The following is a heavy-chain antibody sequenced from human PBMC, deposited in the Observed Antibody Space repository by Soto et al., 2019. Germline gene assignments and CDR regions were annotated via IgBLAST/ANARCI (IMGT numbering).Heavy chain of an antibody. D-gene: IGHD3-9*01. CDR1: GGSISSSSYH. CDR2: IYYSGST. CDR3: ASWSLVIIPYGMDV. J-gene: IGHJ6*02. V-gene: IGHV4-39*01. Sequence: SETLSLTCTVSGGSISSSSYHWGWIRQPPGKGLEWIGSIYYSGSTYYNPSLKSRVTISVDTSKNQFSLKLSSVTAADTAVYYCASWSLVIIPYGMDVWGQGTTVTVSS.